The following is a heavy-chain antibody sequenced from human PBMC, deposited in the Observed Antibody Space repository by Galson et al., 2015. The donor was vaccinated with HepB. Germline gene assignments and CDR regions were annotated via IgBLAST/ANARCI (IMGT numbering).Heavy chain of an antibody. Sequence: SLRLSCAASGFTFSSYKMHWVRQAPGKGLAWVAVISYDGNNKYYADSVKGRFTISRDNSKDTLYLQMNSLRAEDTAVYYCARALAGAIYRSGWYDAFDIWGQGTMVTVSS. D-gene: IGHD6-19*01. CDR2: ISYDGNNK. CDR3: ARALAGAIYRSGWYDAFDI. J-gene: IGHJ3*02. CDR1: GFTFSSYK. V-gene: IGHV3-30*04.